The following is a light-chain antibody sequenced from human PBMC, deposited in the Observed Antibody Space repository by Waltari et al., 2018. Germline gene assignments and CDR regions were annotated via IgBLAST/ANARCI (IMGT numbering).Light chain of an antibody. CDR3: QQSHSTPQT. Sequence: DIQMTPFPSSLSASVGDRFTITCRASESISNYLNWYQVTLGKAPKLLIYAASNLQSGVPSRFSGSGSGTDFTLTISSLQPEDFATYYCQQSHSTPQTFGQGTKLDIK. J-gene: IGKJ2*01. CDR1: ESISNY. V-gene: IGKV1-39*01. CDR2: AAS.